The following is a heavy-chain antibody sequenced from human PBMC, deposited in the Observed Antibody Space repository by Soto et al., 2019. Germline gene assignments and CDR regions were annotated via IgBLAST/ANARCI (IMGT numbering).Heavy chain of an antibody. CDR1: GFSVSTSH. CDR3: VKDRGGYSGYVFDY. J-gene: IGHJ4*02. V-gene: IGHV3-66*02. Sequence: GGSLRLSCAAAGFSVSTSHISWVRQAPGKELEWVSVIYSGGATHYAVSVKCRLIISRDKSKNTVDLQMNSLRAEDTAVYYCVKDRGGYSGYVFDYWGRGTLVIVSS. D-gene: IGHD5-12*01. CDR2: IYSGGAT.